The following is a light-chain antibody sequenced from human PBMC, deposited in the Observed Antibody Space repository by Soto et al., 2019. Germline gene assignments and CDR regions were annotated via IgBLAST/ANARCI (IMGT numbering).Light chain of an antibody. CDR3: QQYNNWPPWT. CDR1: QSVSSN. Sequence: ELVMTQSPATLSVSPGERATLSCRASQSVSSNLAWYQQKPGQAPRLLINDASTRAAGVPARFSGSGSGTEFTLTISSLQSEDFAVYYCQQYNNWPPWTFGQGTKVEIK. CDR2: DAS. J-gene: IGKJ1*01. V-gene: IGKV3-15*01.